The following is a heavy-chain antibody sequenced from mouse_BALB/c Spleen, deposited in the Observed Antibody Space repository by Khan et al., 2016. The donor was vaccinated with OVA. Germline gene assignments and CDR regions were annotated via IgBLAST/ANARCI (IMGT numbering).Heavy chain of an antibody. V-gene: IGHV9-3-1*01. Sequence: QIQLVQSGPELKKPGETVQISCKASGFTFTNYGMNWVKQAPGKDLKWMGWINTYTGEPTFADGFKGRFAFSLETSASTAYLQINSLKNEDTATYFCARVGYNGTVDCWGQGTSVTVSS. D-gene: IGHD2-14*01. CDR2: INTYTGEP. CDR3: ARVGYNGTVDC. CDR1: GFTFTNYG. J-gene: IGHJ4*01.